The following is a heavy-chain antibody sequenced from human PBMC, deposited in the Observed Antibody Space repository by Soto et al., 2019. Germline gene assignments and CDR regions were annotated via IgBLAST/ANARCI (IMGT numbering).Heavy chain of an antibody. V-gene: IGHV3-23*01. J-gene: IGHJ6*02. CDR2: ISGSGGST. CDR1: GFTFSSYA. Sequence: EVQLLESGGGLVQPGGSLRLSCAASGFTFSSYAMSWVRQAPGKGLEWVSAISGSGGSTYYADSVKGRFTISRDNSKNTLYLHMNSRRAEDTAVYYCARIMVRGFIITRVGGYYGMDVWGQGTTVTVSS. D-gene: IGHD3-10*01. CDR3: ARIMVRGFIITRVGGYYGMDV.